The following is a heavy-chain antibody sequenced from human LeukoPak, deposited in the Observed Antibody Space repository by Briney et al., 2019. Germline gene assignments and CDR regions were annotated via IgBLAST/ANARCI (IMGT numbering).Heavy chain of an antibody. Sequence: GGSLRLSCAASGFTFSSYGMHWVRQAPGKGLEWVAFIRYDGSNKYYADSVKGRFTISRDNSKNTLYLQMNSLRAEDTAVYYCAKNGQQQWLVGYYYYMDVWGKGTTVTVSS. CDR1: GFTFSSYG. D-gene: IGHD6-19*01. V-gene: IGHV3-30*02. CDR2: IRYDGSNK. J-gene: IGHJ6*03. CDR3: AKNGQQQWLVGYYYYMDV.